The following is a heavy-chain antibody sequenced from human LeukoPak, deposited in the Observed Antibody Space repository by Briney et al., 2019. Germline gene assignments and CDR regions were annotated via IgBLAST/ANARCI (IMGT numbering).Heavy chain of an antibody. CDR1: GFTVSSNY. D-gene: IGHD6-13*01. Sequence: GGSLRLSCAASGFTVSSNYMSWVRQAPGKGLEWVSVIYSGGSTYYADSVKGRFTISRDNAKNSLYLQMNSLRAEDTAVYYCARGGSSWYPDYWGQGTLVTVPS. J-gene: IGHJ4*02. CDR3: ARGGSSWYPDY. V-gene: IGHV3-53*01. CDR2: IYSGGST.